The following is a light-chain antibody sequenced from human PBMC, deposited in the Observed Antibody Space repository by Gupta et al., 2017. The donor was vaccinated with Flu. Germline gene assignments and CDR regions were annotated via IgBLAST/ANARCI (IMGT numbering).Light chain of an antibody. CDR1: QTIKTY. V-gene: IGKV1-39*01. CDR3: QQSHTTPYT. J-gene: IGKJ4*01. Sequence: DIQMTQSPSSLSASVGDRITIICRASQTIKTYLNWYQQKPGKAPRLLINSASTLQSGVPPRFSGSGSGTDFTLTISSLQPEDFETYYCQQSHTTPYTFGGGTKVEIK. CDR2: SAS.